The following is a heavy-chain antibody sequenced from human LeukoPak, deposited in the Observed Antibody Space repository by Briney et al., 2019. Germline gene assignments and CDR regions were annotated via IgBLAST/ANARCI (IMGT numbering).Heavy chain of an antibody. CDR3: ARDALPYYDFWSGYSRAPNSFDY. D-gene: IGHD3-3*01. CDR1: GFTFSSYS. Sequence: PGGSLRLSCAASGFTFSSYSMNWVRQAPGKGLEWVSSISSSSYIYYADSVKGRFTISRDNAKNSLYPQMNSLRAEDTAVYYCARDALPYYDFWSGYSRAPNSFDYWGQGTLVTVSS. CDR2: ISSSSYI. J-gene: IGHJ4*02. V-gene: IGHV3-21*01.